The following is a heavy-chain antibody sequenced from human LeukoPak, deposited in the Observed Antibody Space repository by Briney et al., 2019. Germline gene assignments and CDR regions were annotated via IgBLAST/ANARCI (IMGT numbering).Heavy chain of an antibody. CDR2: ISSSSTI. CDR1: GFTFSSYS. V-gene: IGHV3-48*01. CDR3: VKDHGWLLYS. J-gene: IGHJ4*02. D-gene: IGHD3-9*01. Sequence: GGSLRLSCAASGFTFSSYSMNWVRQAPGKGLEWVSYISSSSTIYYADSVKGRFTISRDNAKNSLYLQMNSLRVEDTAVYYCVKDHGWLLYSWGQGTLVTVSS.